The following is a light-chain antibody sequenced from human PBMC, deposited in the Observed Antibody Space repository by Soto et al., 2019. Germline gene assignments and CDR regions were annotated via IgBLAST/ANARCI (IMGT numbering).Light chain of an antibody. V-gene: IGKV1-39*01. J-gene: IGKJ1*01. CDR3: QQTFSLPRS. CDR2: EVS. Sequence: DTQMTQSPSSLSASVGDRATISCRASQNVRSYLNWYQQKPGKAPKLLIYEVSTLESGVPSRFSGSGYGADFTLSISSLEPEDFATYYCQQTFSLPRSFGQGTKVEI. CDR1: QNVRSY.